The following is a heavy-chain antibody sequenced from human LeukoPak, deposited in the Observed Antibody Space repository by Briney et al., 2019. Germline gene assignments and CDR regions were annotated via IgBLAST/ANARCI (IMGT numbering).Heavy chain of an antibody. CDR3: ARGVITMVRGVIKPKKYYFDY. J-gene: IGHJ4*02. V-gene: IGHV4-30-2*01. CDR1: GGSISSGGYS. CDR2: IYHSGST. Sequence: SETLSLTCAVSGGSISSGGYSWSWIRQPPGKGLEWIGYIYHSGSTYYNPSLKSRVTISVDRSKNQFSLKLSSVTAADTAVYYCARGVITMVRGVIKPKKYYFDYWGQGTLVTVSS. D-gene: IGHD3-10*01.